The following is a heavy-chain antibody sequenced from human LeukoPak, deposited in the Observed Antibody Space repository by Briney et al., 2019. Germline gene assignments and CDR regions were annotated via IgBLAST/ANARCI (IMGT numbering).Heavy chain of an antibody. D-gene: IGHD1-26*01. CDR2: MYNSGST. Sequence: GSLRLSCAASGFTVSSNYMSWIRQPPGKGLEWIGYMYNSGSTNYNPSLKSRVTISVDTSKNQFSLELSSGTAADTAVYYCAGRSGSADYWGQGTLVTVSS. V-gene: IGHV4-59*02. CDR3: AGRSGSADY. J-gene: IGHJ4*02. CDR1: GFTVSSNY.